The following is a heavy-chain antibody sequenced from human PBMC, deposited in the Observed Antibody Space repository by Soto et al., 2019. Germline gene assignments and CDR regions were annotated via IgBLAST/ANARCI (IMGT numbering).Heavy chain of an antibody. D-gene: IGHD3-10*01. Sequence: PSETLSLTCAVSGGSISSGGYSWSWIRQPPGKGMEWIGYIYHSGSTYYNPSLKSRVTISVDRSKNQFSLKLSSVTAADTAVYYCARDKGVSGASPYYYYGMDVWGQGTTVTVSS. CDR3: ARDKGVSGASPYYYYGMDV. CDR1: GGSISSGGYS. J-gene: IGHJ6*02. CDR2: IYHSGST. V-gene: IGHV4-30-2*01.